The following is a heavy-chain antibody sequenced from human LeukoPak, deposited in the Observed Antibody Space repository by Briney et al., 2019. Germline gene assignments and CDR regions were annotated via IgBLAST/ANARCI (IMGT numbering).Heavy chain of an antibody. CDR2: IYTSGST. J-gene: IGHJ2*01. CDR1: GGSISRYY. CDR3: ARDFTVVAAPNRYFDL. D-gene: IGHD2-15*01. Sequence: PSETLSLTCTVSGGSISRYYWSWIRQPAGKGLEWIGRIYTSGSTNYNPSLKSRVTMSVDTSKNQFSLKLSSVTAADTAVYYCARDFTVVAAPNRYFDLWGPGTLVTVSS. V-gene: IGHV4-4*07.